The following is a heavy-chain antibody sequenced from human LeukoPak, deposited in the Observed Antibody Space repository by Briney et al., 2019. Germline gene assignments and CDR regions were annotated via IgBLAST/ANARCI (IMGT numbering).Heavy chain of an antibody. J-gene: IGHJ6*03. CDR2: IYYSGST. V-gene: IGHV4-59*11. Sequence: SETLSLTCTVSGGSISSHYWSWIRQPPGKGLEWIGYIYYSGSTNYNPSLKSRVTISVDTSKNQFSLKLSSVTAADTAVYYCARGWGFDFWSGYWVHYYYMDVWGKGTTVTVSS. D-gene: IGHD3-3*01. CDR3: ARGWGFDFWSGYWVHYYYMDV. CDR1: GGSISSHY.